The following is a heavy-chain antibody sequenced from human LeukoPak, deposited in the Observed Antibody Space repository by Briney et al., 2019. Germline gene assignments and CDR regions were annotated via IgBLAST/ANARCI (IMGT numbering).Heavy chain of an antibody. V-gene: IGHV4-34*01. CDR1: GGSFSGYY. Sequence: SETLSLTCAVYGGSFSGYYWSWTRQPPGKGLEWIGEINHSGSTNYNPSLKSRVTISVDTSKDQFSLKLSSVTAADTAVYYCASRLRDYGDYYFDYWGQGTLVTVSS. J-gene: IGHJ4*02. CDR2: INHSGST. D-gene: IGHD4-17*01. CDR3: ASRLRDYGDYYFDY.